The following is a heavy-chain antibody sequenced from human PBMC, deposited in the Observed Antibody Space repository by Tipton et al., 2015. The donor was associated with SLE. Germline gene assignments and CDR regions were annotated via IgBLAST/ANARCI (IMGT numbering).Heavy chain of an antibody. D-gene: IGHD3-10*01. CDR3: ARSALTGGYYFDY. CDR1: GGSISSSSYY. Sequence: LRLSCTVSGGSISSSSYYWSWIRQPPGKGLEWIGYIYYSGSTYYNPSLKSRVTISVDTSKNQFSLKLSSVTAADTAVYYCARSALTGGYYFDYWGQGTLVTVSS. V-gene: IGHV4-30-4*01. J-gene: IGHJ4*02. CDR2: IYYSGST.